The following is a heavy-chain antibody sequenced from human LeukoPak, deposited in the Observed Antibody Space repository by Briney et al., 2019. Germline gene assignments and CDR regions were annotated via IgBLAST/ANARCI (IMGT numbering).Heavy chain of an antibody. V-gene: IGHV4-39*07. Sequence: SETLSLTCTVSGGSISSSSYYWGWIRQPPGKGLEWIGSIYYSGSTYYNPSLKSRVTISVDTFKNQFSLKLSSVTAADTAVYYCARDFRIIAVAGPNWFDPWGQGTLVTVSS. J-gene: IGHJ5*02. CDR2: IYYSGST. CDR1: GGSISSSSYY. D-gene: IGHD6-19*01. CDR3: ARDFRIIAVAGPNWFDP.